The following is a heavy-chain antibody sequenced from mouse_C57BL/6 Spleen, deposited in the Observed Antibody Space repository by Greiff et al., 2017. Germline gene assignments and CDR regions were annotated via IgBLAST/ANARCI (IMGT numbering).Heavy chain of an antibody. V-gene: IGHV1-62-2*01. CDR1: GYTFTEYT. Sequence: QVQLQQSGAELVKPGALVKLSCKASGYTFTEYTIHWVKQRSGQVLEWIGWFYPGRGSIKYNEKFKDTATLTADKSSSTVYMELSRLTAEDSAVYYCARHPYDYDGGAFDYWGQGTTLTVSS. CDR3: ARHPYDYDGGAFDY. CDR2: FYPGRGSI. J-gene: IGHJ2*01. D-gene: IGHD2-4*01.